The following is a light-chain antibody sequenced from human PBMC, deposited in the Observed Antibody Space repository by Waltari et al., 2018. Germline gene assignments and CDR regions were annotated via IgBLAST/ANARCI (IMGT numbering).Light chain of an antibody. Sequence: IVMTQYPLSLSVTPGQPASMSCKSSQSLLHSDGRTRLFWYLQQSGRSPRLLIAEVYDRFSGVGERCSGRGSGREVTLNISRVEPEDVGSYVWMQNIQLPTFGQGTKVQI. CDR3: MQNIQLPT. CDR1: QSLLHSDGRTR. CDR2: EVY. J-gene: IGKJ1*01. V-gene: IGKV2D-29*02.